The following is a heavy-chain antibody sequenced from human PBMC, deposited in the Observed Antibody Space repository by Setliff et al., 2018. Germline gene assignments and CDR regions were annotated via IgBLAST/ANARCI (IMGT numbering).Heavy chain of an antibody. Sequence: ASVKVSCKASGYTFNTYGITWVRQAPGQGLEWMGWINNYSFKTTYSQKFLDRVTVTTDTSATTAYMELKNLRSDDTAVYYCARISPSYCSKSGCYAAEGYWGQGTLVTVSS. CDR3: ARISPSYCSKSGCYAAEGY. D-gene: IGHD2-2*01. J-gene: IGHJ4*02. V-gene: IGHV1-18*01. CDR1: GYTFNTYG. CDR2: INNYSFKT.